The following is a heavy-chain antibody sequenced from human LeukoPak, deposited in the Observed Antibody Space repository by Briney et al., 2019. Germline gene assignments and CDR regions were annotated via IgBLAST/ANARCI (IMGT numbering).Heavy chain of an antibody. Sequence: SETLSLTCTVSGGSISSSSYYWGWIRQPPGKGLEWIGSIYYSGNTYHNPSLKSRVTISVDTSKNQFSLKLSSVTAADTAVYYCAREAYLIDVWGKGTTVTVSS. CDR3: AREAYLIDV. J-gene: IGHJ6*04. CDR2: IYYSGNT. CDR1: GGSISSSSYY. D-gene: IGHD2-21*01. V-gene: IGHV4-39*07.